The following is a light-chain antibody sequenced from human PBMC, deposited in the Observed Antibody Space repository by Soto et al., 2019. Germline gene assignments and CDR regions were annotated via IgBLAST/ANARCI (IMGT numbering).Light chain of an antibody. CDR3: QQYNQWLT. J-gene: IGKJ4*01. Sequence: EIVVTQSPVTLSVSPGETATLSCRASQNVFNNLAWYQVKPGQAPRLLIYGASTRATGIPVRFSGSGFGTDFTLTSHSLQSVDFAVYYCQQYNQWLTFGGGTKVEIK. CDR2: GAS. V-gene: IGKV3-15*01. CDR1: QNVFNN.